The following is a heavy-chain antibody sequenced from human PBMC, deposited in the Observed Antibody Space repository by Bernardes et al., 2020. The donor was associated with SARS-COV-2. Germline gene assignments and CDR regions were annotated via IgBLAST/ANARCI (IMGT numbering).Heavy chain of an antibody. V-gene: IGHV1-18*01. Sequence: ASVKVSCKASGYTFTSYGISWVRQAPGQGLEWMGWISAYNGNTNYAQKLQGRVTMTTDTSTSTAYMELRSLRSDDTAVYYCARDEAGAARPYAFDIWGQGTMVTVSS. J-gene: IGHJ3*02. CDR3: ARDEAGAARPYAFDI. CDR2: ISAYNGNT. D-gene: IGHD6-6*01. CDR1: GYTFTSYG.